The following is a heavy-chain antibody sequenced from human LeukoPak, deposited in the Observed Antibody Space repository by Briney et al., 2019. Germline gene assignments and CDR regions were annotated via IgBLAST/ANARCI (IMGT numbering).Heavy chain of an antibody. V-gene: IGHV3-53*01. CDR1: GFTVSSNY. J-gene: IGHJ4*02. CDR2: IYSGGST. D-gene: IGHD3-22*01. Sequence: PGGSLRLSCAASGFTVSSNYMSWVRQAPGKGLEWVSVIYSGGSTYYADSVKGRFTISRDNSKNTLYLQMNSLRAEDTAVYYCARLQDYYYDSSGYYQLWGQGPLVTVSS. CDR3: ARLQDYYYDSSGYYQL.